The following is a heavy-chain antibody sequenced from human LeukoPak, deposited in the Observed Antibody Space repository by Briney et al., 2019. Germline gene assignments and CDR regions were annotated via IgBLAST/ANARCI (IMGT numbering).Heavy chain of an antibody. CDR2: IKQDGSER. J-gene: IGHJ4*02. V-gene: IGHV3-7*04. CDR3: ARGITMAN. CDR1: GFTFSNYW. Sequence: GGSLRLSCAASGFTFSNYWMTWVRQAPGKGLEWVANIKQDGSERDYVDSVKGRFTISRDDARNSLYLQMNSLRAEDTAVCYCARGITMANWGQGTLVTASS. D-gene: IGHD3-10*01.